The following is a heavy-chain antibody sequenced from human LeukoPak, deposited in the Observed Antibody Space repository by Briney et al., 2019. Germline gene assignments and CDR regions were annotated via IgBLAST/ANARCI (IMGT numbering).Heavy chain of an antibody. V-gene: IGHV4-39*01. Sequence: SETLSLTCTVSGGSISGSSSCWGWIRQPPGKGLDYIGSIHYTGTTYYNPSLKSRVTLSVDTSQNQFSLKLTSVTAADTAVYYCARGSPYASWGQGTLVTVSS. D-gene: IGHD1-26*01. J-gene: IGHJ5*02. CDR3: ARGSPYAS. CDR2: IHYTGTT. CDR1: GGSISGSSSC.